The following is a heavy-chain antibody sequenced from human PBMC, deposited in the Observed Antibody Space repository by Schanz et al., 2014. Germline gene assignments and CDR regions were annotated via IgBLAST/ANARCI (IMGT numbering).Heavy chain of an antibody. Sequence: EVQLVESGGGFVQPGGSLGLSCVVSGFTVSSDHMSWVRQAPGKGLEWVGFIRSKAYGGTKEYAASVKGRFTISRDDSKNSLYLQMNSLKTEDTAMYYCARRASCSRIGCPFDSWGQGTLVTVSS. J-gene: IGHJ4*02. CDR3: ARRASCSRIGCPFDS. CDR1: GFTVSSDH. D-gene: IGHD2-2*01. V-gene: IGHV3-72*01. CDR2: IRSKAYGGTK.